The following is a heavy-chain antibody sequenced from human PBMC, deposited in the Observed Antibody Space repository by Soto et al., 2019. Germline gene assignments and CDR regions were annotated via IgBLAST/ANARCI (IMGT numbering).Heavy chain of an antibody. Sequence: PGGSLRLSCAAAGFTFSDHYMSWIRQAPGKGLEWVSYITSTNGDTDYADSVKGRFTISRDNARNSLYLQMNSLRAEDTAVYYCTRGHHSMDVWGPGTAVTVSS. V-gene: IGHV3-11*06. CDR2: ITSTNGDT. CDR1: GFTFSDHY. CDR3: TRGHHSMDV. J-gene: IGHJ6*02.